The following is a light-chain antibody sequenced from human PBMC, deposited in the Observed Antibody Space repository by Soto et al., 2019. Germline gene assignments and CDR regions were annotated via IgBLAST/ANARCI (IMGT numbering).Light chain of an antibody. Sequence: QSALTQPASASGSPVQSIAISCTGTSSDVGGYNLVSWYQQHPGKAPKFLLYEDSKPPSGVSNRFSGSKSGNTASLTISGLQAEDEADYYCCSHAGSSTYVVFGGGTKLTVL. J-gene: IGLJ2*01. CDR2: EDS. V-gene: IGLV2-23*01. CDR1: SSDVGGYNL. CDR3: CSHAGSSTYVV.